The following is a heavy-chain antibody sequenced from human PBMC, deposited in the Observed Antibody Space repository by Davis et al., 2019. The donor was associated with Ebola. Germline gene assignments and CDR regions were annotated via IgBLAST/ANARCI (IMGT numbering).Heavy chain of an antibody. D-gene: IGHD2-2*02. Sequence: ASVKVSCKASSYTFTSYGISWVRQAPGQGLEWMGWISAYNGNTNYAQKLQGRLTMTTDTSRSTAYMELRSLRSDDTAVYYCARDRPAAIRSVNWFDPWGQGTLVTVSS. V-gene: IGHV1-18*01. CDR3: ARDRPAAIRSVNWFDP. CDR1: SYTFTSYG. CDR2: ISAYNGNT. J-gene: IGHJ5*02.